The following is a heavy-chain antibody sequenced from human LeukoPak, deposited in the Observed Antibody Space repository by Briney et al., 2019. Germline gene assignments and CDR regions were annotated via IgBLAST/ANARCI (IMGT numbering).Heavy chain of an antibody. J-gene: IGHJ4*02. Sequence: PGGSLRLSCVASGFTFSNYGMHWVRQAPGKGLEWVAFMRYDGSDKDYADSVKGRFTISRDNSKNTLYLQMNSLRAEDTAVYYCAREPLGDYGGNSGFDYWGQGSLVTVSS. D-gene: IGHD4-23*01. CDR1: GFTFSNYG. CDR2: MRYDGSDK. CDR3: AREPLGDYGGNSGFDY. V-gene: IGHV3-30*02.